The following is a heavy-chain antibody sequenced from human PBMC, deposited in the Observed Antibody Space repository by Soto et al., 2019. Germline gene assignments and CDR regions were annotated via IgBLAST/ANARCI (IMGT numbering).Heavy chain of an antibody. V-gene: IGHV4-4*07. J-gene: IGHJ5*02. Sequence: PSETLSLTCTVSGTSISGFYWSWIRKSAGKGLEWIGRIYATGTTDYNPSLKSRVMMSVDTSKKQFSLKLRSVTAADTAVYYCVRDGTKTLRDWFDPWGQGISVTVSS. CDR3: VRDGTKTLRDWFDP. CDR2: IYATGTT. CDR1: GTSISGFY. D-gene: IGHD1-1*01.